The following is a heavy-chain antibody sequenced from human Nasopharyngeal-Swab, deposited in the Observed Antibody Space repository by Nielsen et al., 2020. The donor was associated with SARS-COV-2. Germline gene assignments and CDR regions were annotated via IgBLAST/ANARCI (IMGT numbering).Heavy chain of an antibody. V-gene: IGHV3-15*01. J-gene: IGHJ6*02. Sequence: WIRQPPVQGLEWVGRLKSKTDGGTTDYAAPVKGRLTISRDDSKNTLYLQMNSLKNEDTAVYYCTTRVEYYDFWSGYYRDYYGMDVWGQGTTVTVSS. CDR3: TTRVEYYDFWSGYYRDYYGMDV. D-gene: IGHD3-3*01. CDR2: LKSKTDGGTT.